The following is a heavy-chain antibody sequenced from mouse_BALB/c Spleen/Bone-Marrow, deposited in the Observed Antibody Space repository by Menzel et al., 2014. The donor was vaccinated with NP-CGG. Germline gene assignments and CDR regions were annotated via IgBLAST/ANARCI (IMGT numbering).Heavy chain of an antibody. CDR1: GFSLTSYG. CDR3: ARKDYGSRGGYFDV. J-gene: IGHJ1*01. V-gene: IGHV2-9*02. Sequence: VQVVESGPGLVSPSQRLSITCTVSGFSLTSYGVHWVRQPPGKGLEWLGLIWAGGSTNYNSALMSRLSISKDNSKSQVFLKMNSLQTDDTAMYYCARKDYGSRGGYFDVWGAGTTVTVSS. D-gene: IGHD1-1*01. CDR2: IWAGGST.